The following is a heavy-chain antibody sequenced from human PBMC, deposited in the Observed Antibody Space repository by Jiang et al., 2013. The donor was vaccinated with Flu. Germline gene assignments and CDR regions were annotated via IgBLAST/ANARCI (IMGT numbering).Heavy chain of an antibody. CDR1: GGSINSVGYY. Sequence: SLTCSVSGGSINSVGYYWSWIRQHPGKGLEWIGYIYYSGKSYSNPSLQSRAIITLDTSKNHFSLTLNSVTAADTAMYYCAISTSGWPHDAFDIWGQGTMVTVSS. CDR3: AISTSGWPHDAFDI. CDR2: IYYSGKS. J-gene: IGHJ3*02. D-gene: IGHD6-19*01. V-gene: IGHV4-31*03.